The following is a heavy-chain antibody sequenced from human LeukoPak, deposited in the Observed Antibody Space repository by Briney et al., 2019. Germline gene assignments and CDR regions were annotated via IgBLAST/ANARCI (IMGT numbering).Heavy chain of an antibody. CDR1: GFTFSSYA. CDR3: AESGGSGFDS. Sequence: GGSLRLSCAASGFTFSSYAMSCVRQAPGKGLEWVSAITGSGGSTYYADSVKGRFTISRDNSKNTLYLQMNSLRAEDTAVYYCAESGGSGFDSWGQGTLVTVSS. V-gene: IGHV3-23*01. CDR2: ITGSGGST. J-gene: IGHJ4*02. D-gene: IGHD3-10*01.